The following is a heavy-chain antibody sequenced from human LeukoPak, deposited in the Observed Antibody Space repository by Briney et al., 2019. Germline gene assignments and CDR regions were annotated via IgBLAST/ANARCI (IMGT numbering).Heavy chain of an antibody. CDR2: INHSGST. J-gene: IGHJ4*02. V-gene: IGHV4-34*01. CDR1: GGSFSGYY. D-gene: IGHD1-26*01. CDR3: ARDGWELLPFSWFDY. Sequence: SETLSLTCAVYGGSFSGYYWSWIRQPPGKGLEWIGEINHSGSTNYSPSLKSRVTISVDTSKNQFSLKLSSVTAADTAVYYCARDGWELLPFSWFDYWGQGTLVTVSS.